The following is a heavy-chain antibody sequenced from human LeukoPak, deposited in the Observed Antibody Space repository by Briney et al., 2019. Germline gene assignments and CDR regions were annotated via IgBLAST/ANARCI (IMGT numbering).Heavy chain of an antibody. Sequence: ASVKVSCKASGYTFTSYGISWVRQAPGQGLEWMGWISAYNGNTNHAQKLQGRVTMTTDTSTSTAYMELRSLRSDDTAVYYCARLGYCSSTSCYDDYYYYYGMDVWGQGTTVTVSS. V-gene: IGHV1-18*01. CDR1: GYTFTSYG. J-gene: IGHJ6*02. CDR2: ISAYNGNT. D-gene: IGHD2-2*01. CDR3: ARLGYCSSTSCYDDYYYYYGMDV.